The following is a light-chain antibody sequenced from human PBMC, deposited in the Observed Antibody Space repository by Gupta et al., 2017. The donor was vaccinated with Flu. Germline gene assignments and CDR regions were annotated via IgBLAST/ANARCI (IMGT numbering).Light chain of an antibody. CDR3: IQATHWPPYT. CDR2: KVS. CDR1: QSRGAMDGNND. Sequence: TLGQPASSAGRARQSRGAMDGNNDLHWFQQRPGQSPRSLMYKVSNRDSGGPDRCSGSGSDTDVTLKISRVEAEDIGTYYCIQATHWPPYTFGQGTKLEIK. V-gene: IGKV2-30*01. J-gene: IGKJ2*01.